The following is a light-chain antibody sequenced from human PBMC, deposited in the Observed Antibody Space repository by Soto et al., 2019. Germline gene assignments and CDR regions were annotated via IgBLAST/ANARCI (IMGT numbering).Light chain of an antibody. CDR3: SAWDASLNGYV. CDR1: SSNIGSKT. V-gene: IGLV1-44*01. CDR2: SNY. J-gene: IGLJ1*01. Sequence: QSVLTQPPSASATPGQRATSSCSGSSSNIGSKTVNWYQQLPGTAPKLLIYSNYQRPSGVPDRFSGSKPGTSASLAISGLQSEDEADYYCSAWDASLNGYVFGTGTKGTVL.